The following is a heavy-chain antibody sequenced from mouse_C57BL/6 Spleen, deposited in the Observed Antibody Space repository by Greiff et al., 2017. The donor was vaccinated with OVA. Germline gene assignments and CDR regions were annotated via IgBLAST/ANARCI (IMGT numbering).Heavy chain of an antibody. CDR2: ISSGSSTI. V-gene: IGHV5-17*01. CDR3: ARMRYGYAMDY. CDR1: GFTFSDYG. Sequence: EVMLVESGGGLVKPGGSLKLSCAASGFTFSDYGMHWVRQAPEKGLEWVAYISSGSSTIYYADTVKGRFTISRDNAKNTLFLQMTSLRSKDTAMYYCARMRYGYAMDYWGQGTSVTVSS. D-gene: IGHD2-14*01. J-gene: IGHJ4*01.